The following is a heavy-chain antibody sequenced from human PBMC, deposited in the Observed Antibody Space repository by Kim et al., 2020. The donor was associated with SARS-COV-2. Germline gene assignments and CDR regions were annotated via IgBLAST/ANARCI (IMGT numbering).Heavy chain of an antibody. CDR2: ISWNSGSI. D-gene: IGHD6-13*01. J-gene: IGHJ6*02. CDR3: AKVMSSSWYCPVGV. V-gene: IGHV3-9*01. CDR1: GFTFDDYA. Sequence: GGSLRLSCAASGFTFDDYAMHWVRQAPGKGLEWVSGISWNSGSIGYADSVKGRFTISRDNAKNSLYLQMNSLRAEDTALYYCAKVMSSSWYCPVGVWGQGTTVTVSS.